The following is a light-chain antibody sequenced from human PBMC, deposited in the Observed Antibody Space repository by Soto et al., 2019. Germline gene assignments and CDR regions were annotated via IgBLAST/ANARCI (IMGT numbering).Light chain of an antibody. J-gene: IGLJ1*01. V-gene: IGLV2-14*01. CDR1: SSDVGGYNY. Sequence: HSALTQPASVSGSPEQSITISCTGTSSDVGGYNYVSWYQQYPGKAPKLMIYEVNNRPSGVSNRFSGSKSGNTASLTISGLQAEDEADYYCTSYASSSTYVFGTGTKLTVL. CDR3: TSYASSSTYV. CDR2: EVN.